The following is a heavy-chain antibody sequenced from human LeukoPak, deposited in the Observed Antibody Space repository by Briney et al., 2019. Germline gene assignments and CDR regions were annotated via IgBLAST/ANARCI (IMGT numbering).Heavy chain of an antibody. V-gene: IGHV3-23*01. CDR2: ISGSGGST. D-gene: IGHD2-21*01. CDR1: GFTFSSYA. J-gene: IGHJ5*02. CDR3: TFPVVVIANNNWFDP. Sequence: GGSLRLSCAASGFTFSSYAMSWVRHAPGKGLEWVSAISGSGGSTYYADSVKGRFTISRDNSKNTLYLQMNSLRAEDTAVYYCTFPVVVIANNNWFDPWGQGTLVTVSS.